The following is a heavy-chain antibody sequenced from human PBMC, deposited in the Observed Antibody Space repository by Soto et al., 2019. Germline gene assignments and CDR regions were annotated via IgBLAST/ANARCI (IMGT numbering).Heavy chain of an antibody. V-gene: IGHV1-18*01. CDR3: ARDTPYITTTGGPDY. CDR1: GYTFTTNG. J-gene: IGHJ4*02. D-gene: IGHD1-1*01. Sequence: GASVKVSCKASGYTFTTNGISWVRQAPGQGLEWMGWINTRNSNTAYAQKFQDRVTITTDTSTSTAYMELRSLRYDDTAVYYCARDTPYITTTGGPDYWGQGTPVTVSS. CDR2: INTRNSNT.